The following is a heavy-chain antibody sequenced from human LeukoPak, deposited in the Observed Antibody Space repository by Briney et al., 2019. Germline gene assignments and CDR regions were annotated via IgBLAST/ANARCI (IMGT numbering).Heavy chain of an antibody. CDR3: ARRITRSGSYIT. CDR1: GYTFTSYD. J-gene: IGHJ5*02. D-gene: IGHD1-26*01. CDR2: MNPNSGNT. V-gene: IGHV1-8*03. Sequence: ASVKVSCKAPGYTFTSYDINWVRQATGQGLEWMGWMNPNSGNTGYAQKFQGRVTITRNTSISTAYMELSSLRSEDTAVYYCARRITRSGSYITWGQGTLVTVSS.